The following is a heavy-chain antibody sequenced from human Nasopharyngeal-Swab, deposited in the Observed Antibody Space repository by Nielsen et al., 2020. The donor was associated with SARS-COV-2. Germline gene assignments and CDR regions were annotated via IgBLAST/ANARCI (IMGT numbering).Heavy chain of an antibody. CDR3: AKAFGEDQLAEDAFDA. V-gene: IGHV3-30*18. CDR2: ISYDGNIK. CDR1: GFTFSNHG. D-gene: IGHD3-16*01. J-gene: IGHJ3*01. Sequence: GGSLPLSCAASGFTFSNHGMHWVRQAPGKGLEWVAVISYDGNIKSYADSVRGRFLISRNNSHNTLYLQMSRLRTEDRAVYYCAKAFGEDQLAEDAFDAWGQGTMVTVSS.